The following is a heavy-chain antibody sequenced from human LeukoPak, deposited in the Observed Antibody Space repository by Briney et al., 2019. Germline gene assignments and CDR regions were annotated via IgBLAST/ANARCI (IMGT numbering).Heavy chain of an antibody. J-gene: IGHJ3*02. CDR2: ISANGGST. D-gene: IGHD1-26*01. Sequence: PGGSLRLSCAASGFTFSTYAMSWVRQAPGKGLEWVSAISANGGSTFYADSVKGRFTVSRDSSKDTLYLQMNSLRAEDTAVYYCARDLGSRSDAFDIWGQGTMVTVSS. V-gene: IGHV3-23*01. CDR1: GFTFSTYA. CDR3: ARDLGSRSDAFDI.